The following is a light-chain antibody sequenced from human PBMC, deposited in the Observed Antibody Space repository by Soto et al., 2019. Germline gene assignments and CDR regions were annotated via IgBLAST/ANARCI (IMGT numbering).Light chain of an antibody. CDR3: QQSYSSPPIT. V-gene: IGKV1-39*01. J-gene: IGKJ5*01. CDR1: QSISTY. CDR2: SAS. Sequence: DIQMTQSPSSLSASVGDRITITCRASQSISTYLNWYQQKPGKAPKLLIYSASSLQGGVPSRFSGCGSGTDFTLTISSLQPEDFATYYCQQSYSSPPITFGQGTRLEIK.